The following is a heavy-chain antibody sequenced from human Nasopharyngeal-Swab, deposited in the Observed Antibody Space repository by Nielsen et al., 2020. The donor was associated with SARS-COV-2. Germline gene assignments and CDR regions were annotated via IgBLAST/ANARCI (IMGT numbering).Heavy chain of an antibody. D-gene: IGHD3-9*01. V-gene: IGHV3-72*01. CDR2: SRVKANSYTA. Sequence: GGSLRLSCVASGFTLADYYMDWVRQAPGKGLEWLGHSRVKANSYTAEYAASVTGRFTFSREESKNVLYLQMNSLKTEDTAVYYCARVGICNNDWCGSYDSWGQGTWSPSPQ. J-gene: IGHJ4*02. CDR3: ARVGICNNDWCGSYDS. CDR1: GFTLADYY.